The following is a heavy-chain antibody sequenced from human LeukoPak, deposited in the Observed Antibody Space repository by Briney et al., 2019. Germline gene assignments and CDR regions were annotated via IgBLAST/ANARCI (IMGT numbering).Heavy chain of an antibody. Sequence: PGGSLRLSCAASGFTLSSHAMRWVLQAPGKGLEWVSAISDSGGSTYYAESVKGRFTISRDNSRNTLYLQMNSLRAEDTAVYYCAKEAYYDFWSGYYYFDYWGQGTLVTVSS. D-gene: IGHD3-3*01. CDR2: ISDSGGST. J-gene: IGHJ4*02. V-gene: IGHV3-23*01. CDR3: AKEAYYDFWSGYYYFDY. CDR1: GFTLSSHA.